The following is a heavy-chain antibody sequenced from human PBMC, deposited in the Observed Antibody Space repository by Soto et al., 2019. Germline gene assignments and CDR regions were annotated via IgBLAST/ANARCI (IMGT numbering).Heavy chain of an antibody. J-gene: IGHJ5*02. CDR3: ARDRTSSGFYTSWLDP. CDR1: GGTFGSDA. CDR2: IIPIFGTR. Sequence: EASVKVSCKVSGGTFGSDAINWVRQAPGQGLEWVGRIIPIFGTRNYAQKLQGRVTISADKSTTTAYMELNSLTSDDTALYFCARDRTSSGFYTSWLDPWGQGTLVTVSS. V-gene: IGHV1-69*06. D-gene: IGHD3-22*01.